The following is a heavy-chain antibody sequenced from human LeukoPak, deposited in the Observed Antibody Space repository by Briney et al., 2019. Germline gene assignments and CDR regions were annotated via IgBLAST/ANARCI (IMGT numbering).Heavy chain of an antibody. J-gene: IGHJ6*03. CDR2: INSDGSST. V-gene: IGHV3-74*01. Sequence: GGSLRLSCAASGFTFSSYWMHWVRQAPGKGLVWVSRINSDGSSTSYADSVKGRFTISRDNAKNTLYLQMNSLRAEDTAVYYCAREGQWLVRKRMDVWGKGTTVTVSS. CDR1: GFTFSSYW. CDR3: AREGQWLVRKRMDV. D-gene: IGHD6-19*01.